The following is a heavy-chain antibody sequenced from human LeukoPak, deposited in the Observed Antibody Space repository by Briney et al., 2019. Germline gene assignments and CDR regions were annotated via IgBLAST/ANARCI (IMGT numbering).Heavy chain of an antibody. CDR1: GYTFTSYG. CDR2: ISAYNGNT. Sequence: GASVKVSCKASGYTFTSYGISWVRQAPGQGLEWMGWISAYNGNTNYAQKLQGRVTMTTDTSTSTAYMELRSLRSDDTAVYYCARAVGSVSGVVGLNDAFDIWGQGTMVTVSS. D-gene: IGHD3-22*01. J-gene: IGHJ3*02. CDR3: ARAVGSVSGVVGLNDAFDI. V-gene: IGHV1-18*01.